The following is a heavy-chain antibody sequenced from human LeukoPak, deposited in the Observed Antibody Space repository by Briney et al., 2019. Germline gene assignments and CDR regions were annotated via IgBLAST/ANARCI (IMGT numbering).Heavy chain of an antibody. V-gene: IGHV3-48*01. CDR3: ARDPEYSGSYFDY. D-gene: IGHD1-26*01. Sequence: GGSLRLSCAASGFTFSSYSMNWVRQAPGKGLEWVSYISSSSSTIYYADSVKGRFTISRDDAKNSLYLQMNSLRAEDTAVYYCARDPEYSGSYFDYWGQGTLVTVSS. CDR1: GFTFSSYS. J-gene: IGHJ4*02. CDR2: ISSSSSTI.